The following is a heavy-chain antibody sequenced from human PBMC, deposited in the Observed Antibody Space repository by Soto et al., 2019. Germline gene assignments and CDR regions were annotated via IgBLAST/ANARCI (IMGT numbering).Heavy chain of an antibody. CDR1: GFTFRNYG. J-gene: IGHJ2*01. Sequence: QVQLVESGGGVVQPGRSLRLSCAESGFTFRNYGMHWVRQAPGKGLEWVALIWNDGSNTFYTDSVKGRFTISRDNSKRTLQLQMNILSAEDTAVYYCTRDVSSRYVELWGRGSLVTVSS. CDR3: TRDVSSRYVEL. CDR2: IWNDGSNT. V-gene: IGHV3-33*01.